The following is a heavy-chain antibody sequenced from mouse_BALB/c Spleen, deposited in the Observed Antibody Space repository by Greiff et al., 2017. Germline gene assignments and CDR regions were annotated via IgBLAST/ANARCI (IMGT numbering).Heavy chain of an antibody. CDR1: GYTFTNYW. CDR2: IYPGGGYT. Sequence: QVQLKQSGAELVRPGTSVKISCKASGYTFTNYWLGWVKQRPGHGLEWIGDIYPGGGYTNYNEKFKGKATLTADTSSSTAYMQLSSLTSEDSAVYFCARKGYYGSSGYWYFDVWGAGTTVTVSS. J-gene: IGHJ1*01. CDR3: ARKGYYGSSGYWYFDV. D-gene: IGHD1-1*01. V-gene: IGHV1-63*02.